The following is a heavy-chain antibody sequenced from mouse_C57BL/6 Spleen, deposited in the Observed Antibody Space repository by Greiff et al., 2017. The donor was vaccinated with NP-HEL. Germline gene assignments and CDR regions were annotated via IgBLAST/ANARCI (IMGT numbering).Heavy chain of an antibody. J-gene: IGHJ4*01. CDR2: IHPNSGST. V-gene: IGHV1-64*01. Sequence: VQLQQPGAELVMPGASVKLSCKASGYTFTSYWMHWVKQRPGQGLEWIGMIHPNSGSTNYNEKFKSKATLTVDKSSSTAYMQLSSLTSEDSAVYYCARYYGSSYDYAMDYWGQGTSVTVSS. CDR3: ARYYGSSYDYAMDY. CDR1: GYTFTSYW. D-gene: IGHD1-1*01.